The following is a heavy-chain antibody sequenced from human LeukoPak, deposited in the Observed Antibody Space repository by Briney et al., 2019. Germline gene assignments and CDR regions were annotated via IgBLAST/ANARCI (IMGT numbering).Heavy chain of an antibody. D-gene: IGHD2-2*01. CDR1: GGTFSSDP. CDR3: ARDKNLGDCGSRSCYGVWPFDI. J-gene: IGHJ3*02. V-gene: IGHV1-69*05. CDR2: TIPFLGAT. Sequence: SVKVSCKASGGTFSSDPITWVRQAPGQGLEWMRGTIPFLGATTYAQRFQGRISITTDESTTTAYMELSSLRSEDTAVYYCARDKNLGDCGSRSCYGVWPFDIWGQGTTVTVSS.